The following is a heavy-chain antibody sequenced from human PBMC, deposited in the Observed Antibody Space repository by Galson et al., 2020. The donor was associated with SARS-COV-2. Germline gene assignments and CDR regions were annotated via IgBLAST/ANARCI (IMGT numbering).Heavy chain of an antibody. J-gene: IGHJ6*02. CDR1: GDSINRQTYN. V-gene: IGHV4-39*02. Sequence: SETLSLTCTVSGDSINRQTYNCAWLRQPPGQGPEWMGSLYDTGNINYNASLKSRVTIAVDTTNNQLALKLTSVTAADTAVCFCAGDRGFREIRPDYGMDGWGQGTAVTVSS. D-gene: IGHD3-10*01. CDR3: AGDRGFREIRPDYGMDG. CDR2: LYDTGNI.